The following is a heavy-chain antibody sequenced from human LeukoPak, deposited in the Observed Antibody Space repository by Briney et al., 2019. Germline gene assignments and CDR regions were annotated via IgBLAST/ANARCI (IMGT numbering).Heavy chain of an antibody. CDR3: ARERGSISYYDSSGYLVS. J-gene: IGHJ4*02. Sequence: SETLSLTCTVSGGSISSSSYYWGWIRQPPGKGLEWIGSIYYSGSTYYNPSLKSRVTISVDTSKNQFSLKLSSVTAADTAVYYRARERGSISYYDSSGYLVSWGQGTLVTVSS. CDR2: IYYSGST. D-gene: IGHD3-22*01. CDR1: GGSISSSSYY. V-gene: IGHV4-39*07.